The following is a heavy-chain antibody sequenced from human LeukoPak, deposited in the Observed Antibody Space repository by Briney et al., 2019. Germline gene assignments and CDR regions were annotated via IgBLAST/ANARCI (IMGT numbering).Heavy chain of an antibody. Sequence: GRSLRLSCAASGFTFDDYAMHWVRQAPGKGLEWVSCISWNSGSIGYADSVKGRFTISRDDAKNSLYLQMNSLRAEDTALYYCAKDTGLVAAAGVFDYWGQGTLVTVSS. CDR2: ISWNSGSI. D-gene: IGHD6-13*01. J-gene: IGHJ4*02. CDR3: AKDTGLVAAAGVFDY. V-gene: IGHV3-9*01. CDR1: GFTFDDYA.